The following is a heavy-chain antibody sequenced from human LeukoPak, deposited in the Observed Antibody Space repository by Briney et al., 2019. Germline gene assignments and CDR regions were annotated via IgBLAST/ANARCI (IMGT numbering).Heavy chain of an antibody. Sequence: ASVKVSCKASGGTFSSYAISWVRQAPGQGLEWMGIISPNGGAPTYAQQFQGRVTITRDTSTSSVYMELSSLNSEDTAVYYCAREYDDTDYWGQGTLVTVSS. CDR1: GGTFSSYA. D-gene: IGHD3-16*01. J-gene: IGHJ4*02. CDR3: AREYDDTDY. V-gene: IGHV1-46*01. CDR2: ISPNGGAP.